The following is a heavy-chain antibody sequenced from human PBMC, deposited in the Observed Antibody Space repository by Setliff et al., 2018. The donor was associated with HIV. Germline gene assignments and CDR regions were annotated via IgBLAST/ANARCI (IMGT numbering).Heavy chain of an antibody. CDR1: GYTFTSYY. V-gene: IGHV1-46*01. Sequence: ASVKVSCKASGYTFTSYYMHWVRQAPGQGLEWMGIINPSSGSTTYAQKFQGRVTMTRDTSTSTVYMELSRLTSDDTAVYYCVRDVKTYDIWGQGTMVTVSS. CDR2: INPSSGST. CDR3: VRDVKTYDI. J-gene: IGHJ3*02.